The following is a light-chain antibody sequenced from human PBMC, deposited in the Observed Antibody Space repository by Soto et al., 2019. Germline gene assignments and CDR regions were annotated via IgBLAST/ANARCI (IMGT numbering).Light chain of an antibody. CDR1: SSDVGTYNL. J-gene: IGLJ1*01. CDR3: CSYARSSTYV. V-gene: IGLV2-23*01. Sequence: ALTQPASVSGSPGQSITISCTGTSSDVGTYNLVSWYQQHPGKAPKLMIFEGSKRPSGVSNRFSGSKSGNTASLTISGLQAEDEADYYCCSYARSSTYVFGTGTKVTVL. CDR2: EGS.